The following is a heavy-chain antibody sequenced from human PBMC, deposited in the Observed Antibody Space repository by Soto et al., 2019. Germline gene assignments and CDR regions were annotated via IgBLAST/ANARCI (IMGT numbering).Heavy chain of an antibody. CDR2: ISYDGSNK. D-gene: IGHD2-2*01. V-gene: IGHV3-30*18. J-gene: IGHJ4*02. CDR1: GFTFSSYG. Sequence: GGSLRLSCAASGFTFSSYGMHWFRQAPGKGLEWVAVISYDGSNKYYADSVKGRFTISRDNSKNTLYLQMNSLRAEDTAVYYCAKGEEDIVVVPASIKIDYWGQGTLVTVSS. CDR3: AKGEEDIVVVPASIKIDY.